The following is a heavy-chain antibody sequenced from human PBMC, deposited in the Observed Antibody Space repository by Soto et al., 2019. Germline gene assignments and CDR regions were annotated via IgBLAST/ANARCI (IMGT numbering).Heavy chain of an antibody. CDR3: VRGSWTSAGCPWGCFDP. V-gene: IGHV4-30-4*08. Sequence: SETLSLTCTVSGSPISGGDYYWSWIRQPPGKGLEWIGYIHYSGSTYYNPSLKSRATIPLDTSKTQFSLKLSSVTAADRAVYYGVRGSWTSAGCPWGCFDPWGQGTLVAVS. J-gene: IGHJ5*02. D-gene: IGHD2-2*01. CDR2: IHYSGST. CDR1: GSPISGGDYY.